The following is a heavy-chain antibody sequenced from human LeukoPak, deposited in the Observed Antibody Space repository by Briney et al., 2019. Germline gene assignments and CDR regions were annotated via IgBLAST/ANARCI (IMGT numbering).Heavy chain of an antibody. J-gene: IGHJ4*02. Sequence: GGSLRLSCAASGFTVSSNYMSWVRQAPGKGLEWVSVIYSGGRTYYADSVKGRFTISRDNSKNTLYLQMNSLRAEDTAVYYCARGYYDTLTSNYYFDYWGQGTLVTVSS. D-gene: IGHD3-9*01. CDR3: ARGYYDTLTSNYYFDY. CDR1: GFTVSSNY. CDR2: IYSGGRT. V-gene: IGHV3-66*01.